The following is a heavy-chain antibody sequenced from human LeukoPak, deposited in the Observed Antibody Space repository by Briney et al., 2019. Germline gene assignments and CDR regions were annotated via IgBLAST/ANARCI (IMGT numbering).Heavy chain of an antibody. D-gene: IGHD2-15*01. CDR1: GGSISSYY. J-gene: IGHJ3*02. CDR3: VRDPEYCSGGSCYPNAFDI. Sequence: PSETLSLTCTVSGGSISSYYWSWIRQPAGKGLEWIGRIYTSGSTNYNPSLKSRVTMSVDTSKNQFSLKLSSVTAADTAVYYCVRDPEYCSGGSCYPNAFDIWGQGTMVTVSS. CDR2: IYTSGST. V-gene: IGHV4-4*07.